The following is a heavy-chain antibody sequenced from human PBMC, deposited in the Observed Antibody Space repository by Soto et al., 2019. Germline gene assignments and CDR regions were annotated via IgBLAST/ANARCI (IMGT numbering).Heavy chain of an antibody. CDR3: ARANSSSWYFQYGMDV. Sequence: QVQLVQSGAEVKKPGSSVKVSCKASGGTFSSYTISWVRQAPGQGLEWMGRIIPILGIANCAQKFQGRVTITADKSTSTAYMELSSLRSEDTAVYYCARANSSSWYFQYGMDVWGQGTTVTVSS. CDR2: IIPILGIA. J-gene: IGHJ6*02. CDR1: GGTFSSYT. D-gene: IGHD6-13*01. V-gene: IGHV1-69*02.